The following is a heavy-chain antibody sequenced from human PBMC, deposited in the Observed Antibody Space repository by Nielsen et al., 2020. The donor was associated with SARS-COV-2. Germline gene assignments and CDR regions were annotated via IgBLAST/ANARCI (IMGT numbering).Heavy chain of an antibody. D-gene: IGHD6-19*01. Sequence: SETLSLTCTVSRGSISNYYWSWIRQSPGEGLEFIAYVSYSGKTTYNPALKSRVTMSVDTSRNQFSLKLDSVTAADTAVYYCARCSERYFYYYGMDVWGRGTTVTVSS. V-gene: IGHV4-59*01. CDR1: RGSISNYY. J-gene: IGHJ6*02. CDR2: VSYSGKT. CDR3: ARCSERYFYYYGMDV.